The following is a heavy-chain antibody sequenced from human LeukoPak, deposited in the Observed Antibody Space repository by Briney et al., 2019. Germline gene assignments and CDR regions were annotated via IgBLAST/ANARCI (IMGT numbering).Heavy chain of an antibody. D-gene: IGHD6-19*01. CDR1: GFTFSSYA. Sequence: SGGSLRLSCAASGFTFSSYAMSWVRQAPGKGLEWVSAISGSGGSTYYADSVKGRFTISRDNSKYTLYLQMNSLRAEDTAVYYCAKRSAESSGYFNYWGQGTLVTVSS. V-gene: IGHV3-23*01. J-gene: IGHJ4*02. CDR2: ISGSGGST. CDR3: AKRSAESSGYFNY.